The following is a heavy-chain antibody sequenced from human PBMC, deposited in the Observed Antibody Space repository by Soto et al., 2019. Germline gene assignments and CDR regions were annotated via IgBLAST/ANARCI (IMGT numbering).Heavy chain of an antibody. V-gene: IGHV1-2*02. CDR2: INPNSGGT. D-gene: IGHD6-6*01. J-gene: IGHJ6*02. CDR3: ARTLAARPYYYYYGMDV. Sequence: QVQLVQSGAEVKKPGASVKVSCKASGYTFTGYYMHWVRQAPGQGLEWMGWINPNSGGTNYAQKFQGRVTMTRDTSISTAYMELSRLRSDDTAVYYCARTLAARPYYYYYGMDVWGQGTTVTVSS. CDR1: GYTFTGYY.